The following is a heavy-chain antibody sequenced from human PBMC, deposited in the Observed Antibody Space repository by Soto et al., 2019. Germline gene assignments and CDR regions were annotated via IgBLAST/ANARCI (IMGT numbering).Heavy chain of an antibody. Sequence: QVQLVQSGAEVKKPGSSVKVSCKASGGTFSSYAISWVRQAPGQGLEWMGGITPVFGTGIYAQKFQGRVTITADKSTNTAYMELSSLRSEDTAVYFCARVGGTGGYTYGLDYWGQGTLVTVSS. D-gene: IGHD5-18*01. J-gene: IGHJ4*02. CDR1: GGTFSSYA. V-gene: IGHV1-69*06. CDR2: ITPVFGTG. CDR3: ARVGGTGGYTYGLDY.